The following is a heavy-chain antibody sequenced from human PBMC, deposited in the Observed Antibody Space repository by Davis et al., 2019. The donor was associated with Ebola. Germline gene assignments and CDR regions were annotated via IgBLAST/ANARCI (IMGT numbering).Heavy chain of an antibody. CDR3: ARGFLRDGFDI. CDR2: TYYKSKWYN. Sequence: PSETLSLTCAISGDSVSSAGWNWIRQSPSRGLEWLGRTYYKSKWYNDYAVSVKSRITINLDTSKNQFSLQLNSVTPEDTAVYYCARGFLRDGFDIWGQGTMITVSS. J-gene: IGHJ3*02. CDR1: GDSVSSAG. V-gene: IGHV6-1*01. D-gene: IGHD3-3*01.